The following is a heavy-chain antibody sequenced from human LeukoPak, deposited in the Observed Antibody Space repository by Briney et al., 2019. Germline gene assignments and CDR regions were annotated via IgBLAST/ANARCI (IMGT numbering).Heavy chain of an antibody. CDR3: ARDATAMVDFDY. D-gene: IGHD5-18*01. Sequence: GSVKVSCKASGYTFTGYYMHWVRQAPGQGLEWMGWINPNSGGTNYAQKFQGRVTMTRDTSISTAYKELSRLRSDDTAVYYCARDATAMVDFDYWGQGTLVTVSS. CDR1: GYTFTGYY. V-gene: IGHV1-2*02. CDR2: INPNSGGT. J-gene: IGHJ4*02.